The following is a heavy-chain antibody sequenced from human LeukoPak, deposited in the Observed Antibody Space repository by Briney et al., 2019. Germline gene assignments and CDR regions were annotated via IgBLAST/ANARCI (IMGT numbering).Heavy chain of an antibody. Sequence: GGSLRLSCAASGFTFSSYWMSWVRQAPGKGLEWVANIKQDGSEKYYVDSVKGRFTISRDNAKNSLYLQMNSLRAEDTAVYYCARGPPCREYCSLEFYFDHWGQGTLVNVSS. CDR2: IKQDGSEK. CDR3: ARGPPCREYCSLEFYFDH. D-gene: IGHD2/OR15-2a*01. CDR1: GFTFSSYW. V-gene: IGHV3-7*05. J-gene: IGHJ4*02.